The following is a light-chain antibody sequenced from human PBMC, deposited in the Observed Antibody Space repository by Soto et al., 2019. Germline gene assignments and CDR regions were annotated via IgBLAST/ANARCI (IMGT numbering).Light chain of an antibody. CDR3: QHADSFPLIT. CDR1: EDISTW. Sequence: DIQMTQSPSSVSASVGDRVTITCRSSEDISTWLAWYQQKPGKAPKLLIYAASSLQSGVPSRFSGSGSGTDFTLTISSLQTEDFATYYCQHADSFPLITFGPGTRLDIK. V-gene: IGKV1-12*01. J-gene: IGKJ5*01. CDR2: AAS.